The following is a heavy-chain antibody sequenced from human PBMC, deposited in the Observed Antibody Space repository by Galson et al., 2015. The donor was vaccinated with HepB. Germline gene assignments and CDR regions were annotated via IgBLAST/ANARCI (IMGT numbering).Heavy chain of an antibody. CDR3: AKHHLRVAAAGHDWFDP. Sequence: SLRLSCAASGFTFSSYAMSWVRQAPGKGLEWVSAISGGGGSVHYADSVKGRCTISRDNSKNTLYLEIDNLRAEDTAVYYCAKHHLRVAAAGHDWFDPWGQGTLVTVSS. CDR2: ISGGGGSV. CDR1: GFTFSSYA. J-gene: IGHJ5*02. D-gene: IGHD6-13*01. V-gene: IGHV3-23*01.